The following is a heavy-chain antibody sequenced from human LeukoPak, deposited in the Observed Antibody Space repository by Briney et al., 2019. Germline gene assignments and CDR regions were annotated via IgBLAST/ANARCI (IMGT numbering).Heavy chain of an antibody. CDR1: GYTFTTYH. D-gene: IGHD3-3*01. J-gene: IGHJ5*02. CDR3: AREGVTIFGLVRTQTTKSPHRFDP. V-gene: IGHV1-46*01. CDR2: INPSGGST. Sequence: GASVKVSCKASGYTFTTYHMHWVRQAPGQGLEWMGIINPSGGSTNYAQKFQGRGTMTRDMSTSTVYMELSSLRSDDTAVYYCAREGVTIFGLVRTQTTKSPHRFDPWGQGALVTVSS.